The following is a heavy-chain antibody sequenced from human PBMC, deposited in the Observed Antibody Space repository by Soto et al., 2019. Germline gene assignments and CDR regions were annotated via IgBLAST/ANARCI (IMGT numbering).Heavy chain of an antibody. D-gene: IGHD6-6*01. CDR1: GYSFTSYW. CDR2: IDPSDSYT. J-gene: IGHJ4*02. Sequence: GESLKISCKGSGYSFTSYWISWVRQMPGKGLEWMGRIDPSDSYTNYSPSFQGHVTISADKSISTAYLQWSSLKASDTAMYYCAIARAAKKYSRFYWGQGTLVTVSS. V-gene: IGHV5-10-1*01. CDR3: AIARAAKKYSRFY.